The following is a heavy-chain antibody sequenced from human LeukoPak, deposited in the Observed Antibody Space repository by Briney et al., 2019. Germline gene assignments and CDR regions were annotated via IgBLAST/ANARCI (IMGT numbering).Heavy chain of an antibody. CDR3: AKDRTVGASYWYFDL. J-gene: IGHJ2*01. CDR2: ISYDGSNK. Sequence: GGSLRLSCAASGFTFSSYAMHWVRQAPGKGLEWVAVISYDGSNKYYADSVKGRFTISRDNSKNTLYLQMNSLRAEDTAIYYCAKDRTVGASYWYFDLWGRGTLVTVSS. V-gene: IGHV3-30*04. D-gene: IGHD1-26*01. CDR1: GFTFSSYA.